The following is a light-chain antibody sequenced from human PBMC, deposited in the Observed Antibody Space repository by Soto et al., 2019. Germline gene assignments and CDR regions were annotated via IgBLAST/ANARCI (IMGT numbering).Light chain of an antibody. CDR2: DVT. J-gene: IGLJ1*01. V-gene: IGLV2-14*01. Sequence: QSVLTKPASVTGAPGQSITISCTGTSSDVGGYNYVSWYQQHPGKVPKLMIYDVTDRPSGVSNRFSGSKSGNTASLTISGLQAEDEADYYCTSYTSSSTEVFGTGTKVTVL. CDR3: TSYTSSSTEV. CDR1: SSDVGGYNY.